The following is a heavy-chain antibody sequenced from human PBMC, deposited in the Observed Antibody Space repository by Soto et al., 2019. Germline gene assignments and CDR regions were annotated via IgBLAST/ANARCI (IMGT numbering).Heavy chain of an antibody. Sequence: PSETLSLTCGVYGGSFRNYYWIWVRQPPAKGLEWIGEVNHSGEATYNPYLQTRITISLDTTNNHISLKMTSVTAADTAIYFFAQAERFPRSWFDSWGQGTQVTVSS. CDR3: AQAERFPRSWFDS. J-gene: IGHJ5*01. CDR2: VNHSGEA. V-gene: IGHV4-34*01. CDR1: GGSFRNYY.